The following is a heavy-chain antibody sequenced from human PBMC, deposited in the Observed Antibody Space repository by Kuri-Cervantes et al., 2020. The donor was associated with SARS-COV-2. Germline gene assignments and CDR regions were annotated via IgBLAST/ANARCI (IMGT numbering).Heavy chain of an antibody. CDR2: ITASGSTT. D-gene: IGHD3-10*01. V-gene: IGHV3-23*01. CDR1: GFTFSSYG. Sequence: GESLKISCAASGFTFSSYGMNWVRQAPGKGLEWVSGITASGSTTYYTDSVKGRFTISRDNSKTSLYLQMNSLRADDTAMYYCARVEGEISMVRGFFITPYYYYGVDVWGQGTAVTVSS. CDR3: ARVEGEISMVRGFFITPYYYYGVDV. J-gene: IGHJ6*02.